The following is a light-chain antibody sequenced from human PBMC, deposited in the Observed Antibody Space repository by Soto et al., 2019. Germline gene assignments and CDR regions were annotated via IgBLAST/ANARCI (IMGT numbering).Light chain of an antibody. CDR2: SAS. J-gene: IGKJ1*01. CDR3: QHYGSSPST. Sequence: EIVMTQSPATLSVSPGERATLSCRASQNISGTYLAWYQQKPGQSPGLLIYSASTRAPGIPDRFSGSGSGTDFTLTISRLDPEDFAVYYCQHYGSSPSTFGRGTKVDLK. V-gene: IGKV3-20*01. CDR1: QNISGTY.